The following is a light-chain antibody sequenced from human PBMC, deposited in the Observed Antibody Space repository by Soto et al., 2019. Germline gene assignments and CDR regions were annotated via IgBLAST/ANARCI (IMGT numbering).Light chain of an antibody. CDR1: QSVSNSY. J-gene: IGKJ1*01. V-gene: IGKV3-20*01. Sequence: EIVLTQSPGTLSLSPGERATLSCRASQSVSNSYLAWYQQKPGQAPRLLIYGASSRATGIPDRFSGSGSGTDFTLTISRLEPEDFATYYCQQSYSTPWTFGQGTKVEIK. CDR2: GAS. CDR3: QQSYSTPWT.